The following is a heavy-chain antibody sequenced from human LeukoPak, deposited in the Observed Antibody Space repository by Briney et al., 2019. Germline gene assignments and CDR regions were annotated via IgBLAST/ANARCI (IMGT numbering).Heavy chain of an antibody. Sequence: GASVKVSCKASGYAFITFGISWVRQAPGQGLEWMGWISTFNGNTNYAQKLQGRVTMTTDTSTDTAYMELRSLRSDDTAVYYCARPQEGYNPNFFDYWGQGTLVAVSS. D-gene: IGHD5-24*01. CDR1: GYAFITFG. CDR3: ARPQEGYNPNFFDY. CDR2: ISTFNGNT. V-gene: IGHV1-18*01. J-gene: IGHJ4*02.